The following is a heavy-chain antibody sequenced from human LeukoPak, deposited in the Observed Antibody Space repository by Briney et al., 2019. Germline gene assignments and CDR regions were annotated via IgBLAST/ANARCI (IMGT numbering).Heavy chain of an antibody. CDR1: GGSFSGYY. CDR3: ARRRGYSYGYGYYFDY. Sequence: PSETLSLTCAVYGGSFSGYYWSWIRQPPGKGLEWIGEINHSGSTNYNPSLKSRVTISVDTSKNQFSLKLSSVTAADTAVYYCARRRGYSYGYGYYFDYWGQGTLVTVSS. CDR2: INHSGST. V-gene: IGHV4-34*01. J-gene: IGHJ4*02. D-gene: IGHD5-18*01.